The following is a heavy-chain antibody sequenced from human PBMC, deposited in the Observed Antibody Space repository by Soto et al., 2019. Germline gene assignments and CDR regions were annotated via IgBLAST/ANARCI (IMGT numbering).Heavy chain of an antibody. CDR3: ATRSPRSGSAFDI. Sequence: SVKVSCKASGGTFSSYAISWVRQAPGQGLEWMGGIIPIFGTANYAQKFQGRVTITADESTSTAYMELSSLRSEDTAVYYCATRSPRSGSAFDIWGQGTMVTVSS. D-gene: IGHD1-26*01. J-gene: IGHJ3*02. CDR2: IIPIFGTA. CDR1: GGTFSSYA. V-gene: IGHV1-69*13.